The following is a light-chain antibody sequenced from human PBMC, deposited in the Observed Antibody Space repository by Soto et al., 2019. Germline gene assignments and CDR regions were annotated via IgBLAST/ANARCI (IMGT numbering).Light chain of an antibody. CDR3: QKSYKNPHT. V-gene: IGKV1-39*01. Sequence: DIQMTQSPSSLSAAVGDRVTINCRASQGVSAYLLWYQQTQGKAPKLLIYAASNLLSGVPSRFSRRGSGTNFTLTISSVQPEDFRTHFCQKSYKNPHTFGQGTKLETK. CDR2: AAS. J-gene: IGKJ2*01. CDR1: QGVSAY.